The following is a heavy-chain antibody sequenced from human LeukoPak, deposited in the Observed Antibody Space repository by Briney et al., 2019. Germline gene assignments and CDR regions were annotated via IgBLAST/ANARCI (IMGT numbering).Heavy chain of an antibody. CDR1: GGSISSSNW. CDR3: ARVISIAVAGPGAFDI. V-gene: IGHV4-4*02. Sequence: SENLSLTCAVSGGSISSSNWWSWVRQPPGKGLEWIGEIYHSGSTNYNPSLKSRVTISVDKSKNQFSLKLSSVTAADTAVYYCARVISIAVAGPGAFDIWGQGTMVTVSS. D-gene: IGHD6-19*01. J-gene: IGHJ3*02. CDR2: IYHSGST.